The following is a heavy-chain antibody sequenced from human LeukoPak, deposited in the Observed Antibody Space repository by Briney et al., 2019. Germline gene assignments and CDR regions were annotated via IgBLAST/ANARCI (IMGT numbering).Heavy chain of an antibody. CDR1: GFTFNIYG. Sequence: GESLKISCAASGFTFNIYGMHWVRQAPGKGLEWVAGISYDEMYQYYADSVKGRFTISRDNSKNTLFLQVNSLRAEDTAIYYCAKDRDYYGSGSDYWGQGTLVTVSS. D-gene: IGHD3-10*01. CDR2: ISYDEMYQ. CDR3: AKDRDYYGSGSDY. J-gene: IGHJ4*02. V-gene: IGHV3-30*18.